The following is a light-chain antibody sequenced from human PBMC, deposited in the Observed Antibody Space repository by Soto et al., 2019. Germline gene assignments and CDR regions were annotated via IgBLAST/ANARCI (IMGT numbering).Light chain of an antibody. CDR2: GAS. Sequence: IVMTQSPPTLSVSPGERATLSCRASQSVGINLAWFQQRPGQAPRLLIYGASTRATGIPARCSGSGSGTEFTLTISSLQSEDRAAYYCQQDTNWPDTFGQGTKLEIK. J-gene: IGKJ2*01. CDR1: QSVGIN. V-gene: IGKV3-15*01. CDR3: QQDTNWPDT.